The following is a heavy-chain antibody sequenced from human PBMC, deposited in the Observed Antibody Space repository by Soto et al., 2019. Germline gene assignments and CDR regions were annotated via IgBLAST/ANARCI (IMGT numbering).Heavy chain of an antibody. CDR3: ARDSSASATSYSFDY. CDR2: INPNGGGT. D-gene: IGHD3-10*01. CDR1: GYKFINHY. V-gene: IGHV1-46*01. Sequence: ASVQVSCKASGYKFINHYIHWVRQAPGVGLEWMGIINPNGGGTDYAQKFQGRVTMTTDTYASTVHMELSSLRSEDTAVYFCARDSSASATSYSFDYWGKGTLVTVSS. J-gene: IGHJ4*02.